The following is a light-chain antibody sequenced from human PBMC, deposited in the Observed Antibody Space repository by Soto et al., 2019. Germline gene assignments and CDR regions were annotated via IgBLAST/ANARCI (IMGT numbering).Light chain of an antibody. V-gene: IGLV1-40*01. CDR3: QSYDSSLSVV. CDR1: GSTIGAGYD. CDR2: DNT. J-gene: IGLJ2*01. Sequence: SVLTQPPSVSGAPGQRVTISCTGSGSTIGAGYDVPWYQQLPGTAPKLLIYDNTNRPSGVPDRFSGSKSGASASLAISGLQAEDEADYYCQSYDSSLSVVFGGGTKVTVL.